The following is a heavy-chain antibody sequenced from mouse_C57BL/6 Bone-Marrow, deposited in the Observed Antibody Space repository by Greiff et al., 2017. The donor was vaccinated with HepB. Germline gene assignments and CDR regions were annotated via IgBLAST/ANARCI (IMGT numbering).Heavy chain of an antibody. CDR2: IYPRSGNT. Sequence: VQGVESGAELARPGASVKLSCKASGYTFTSYGISWVKQRTGQGLEWIGEIYPRSGNTYYNEKFKGKATLTAGKSSSTAYMELRSLTSEDSAVYFCARRGLRRGGYWGQGTTLTVSS. J-gene: IGHJ2*01. CDR1: GYTFTSYG. CDR3: ARRGLRRGGY. D-gene: IGHD2-4*01. V-gene: IGHV1-81*01.